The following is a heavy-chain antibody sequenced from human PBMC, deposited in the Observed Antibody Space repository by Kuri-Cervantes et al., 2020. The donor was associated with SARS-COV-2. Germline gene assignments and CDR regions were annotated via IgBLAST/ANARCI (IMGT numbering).Heavy chain of an antibody. V-gene: IGHV3-7*01. J-gene: IGHJ3*02. CDR3: ARDDHDWGEGGAFDI. D-gene: IGHD7-27*01. CDR2: IKQEGREK. Sequence: ETLSLTWAASGFTFRSYWMSWVRQAPGKGLEWVANIKQEGREKYYVDSVKGRFTISRDNAKNSLYLQMNSLRAEDTAVYSCARDDHDWGEGGAFDIWGQGTMVTVSS. CDR1: GFTFRSYW.